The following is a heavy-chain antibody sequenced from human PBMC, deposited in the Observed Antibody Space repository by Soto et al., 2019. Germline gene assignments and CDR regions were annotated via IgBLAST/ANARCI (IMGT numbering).Heavy chain of an antibody. CDR3: AHRGGYCSGGSCYYAYYFDY. Sequence: QITLKESGPPLVNPTQTLTLTCTFSGFSLSTSGVGVGWIRQPPGKALEWLALIYWDDDKRYSPSLKSRLTITKDTSKNQVVLTMTNMDPVDTATYYCAHRGGYCSGGSCYYAYYFDYWGQGTLVTVSS. V-gene: IGHV2-5*02. CDR1: GFSLSTSGVG. D-gene: IGHD2-15*01. CDR2: IYWDDDK. J-gene: IGHJ4*02.